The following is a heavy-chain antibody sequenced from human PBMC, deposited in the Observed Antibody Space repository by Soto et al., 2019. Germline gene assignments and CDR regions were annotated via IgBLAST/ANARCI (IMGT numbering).Heavy chain of an antibody. V-gene: IGHV1-18*01. J-gene: IGHJ6*02. CDR3: ARGHGAIRGALDV. CDR1: GYRFETKA. CDR2: ISAYGVDT. Sequence: QVQLVQSGAEVKKPGASVKVSCKASGYRFETKAMTWVRQAPGQGLEWMGWISAYGVDTYSAQKFQDRLTMTKATSTGTAYMELRSLTSDDTAVYYCARGHGAIRGALDVWGQGTTVTVSS. D-gene: IGHD1-26*01.